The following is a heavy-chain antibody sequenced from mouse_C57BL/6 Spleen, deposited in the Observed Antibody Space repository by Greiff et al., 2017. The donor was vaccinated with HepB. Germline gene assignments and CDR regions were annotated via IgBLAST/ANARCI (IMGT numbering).Heavy chain of an antibody. CDR1: GYTFTSYW. CDR3: ARGWDGYYLYAMDY. CDR2: IDPSDSYT. J-gene: IGHJ4*01. V-gene: IGHV1-69*01. D-gene: IGHD2-3*01. Sequence: QVQLQQPGAELVMPGASVKLSCKASGYTFTSYWMHWVKQRPGQGLEWIGEIDPSDSYTNYNQKFKGKSTLTVDKSSSTAYMQLSSLTSEDSAVHYCARGWDGYYLYAMDYWGQGTSVTVSS.